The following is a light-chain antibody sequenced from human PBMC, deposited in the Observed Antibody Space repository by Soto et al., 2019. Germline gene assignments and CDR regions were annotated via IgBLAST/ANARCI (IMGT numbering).Light chain of an antibody. CDR2: AAS. CDR1: QSISTY. Sequence: DIQMTQSPSSLSASVGDRVTITCRASQSISTYLNWYQQKPGKAPELLIYAASTLQNGVPSRFSGSGSGTDFTLTSSLQPEDFATYYCQQSLSTPLPFGGGTKVEIK. CDR3: QQSLSTPLP. J-gene: IGKJ4*02. V-gene: IGKV1-39*01.